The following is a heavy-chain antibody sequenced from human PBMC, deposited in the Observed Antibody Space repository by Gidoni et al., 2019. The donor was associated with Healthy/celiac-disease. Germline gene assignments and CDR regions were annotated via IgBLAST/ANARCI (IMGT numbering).Heavy chain of an antibody. Sequence: QVQLQQWGAGLLKPSATLSLTCAVYGGSFSGYYWSWIRQPPGKGLEWIGEINHSGSTNYNPSLKSRVTISVDTSKNQFSLKLSSVTAADTAVYYCARGQLGVRAFDIWGQGTMVTVSS. CDR1: GGSFSGYY. D-gene: IGHD3-22*01. CDR3: ARGQLGVRAFDI. V-gene: IGHV4-34*01. J-gene: IGHJ3*02. CDR2: INHSGST.